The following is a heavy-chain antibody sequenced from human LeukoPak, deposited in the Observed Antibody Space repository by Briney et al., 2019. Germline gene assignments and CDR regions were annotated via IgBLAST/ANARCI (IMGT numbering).Heavy chain of an antibody. Sequence: SVKVSCKASGGTFSSYAISWVRQAPGQGLEWMGGIVPIFGTTNYAQKFQDRVTITADKSTSTAYMELSSLRSEDTAVYYCARVVGLTGYSSSWYSGYYYYMDVWGKGTTVTVSS. D-gene: IGHD6-13*01. J-gene: IGHJ6*03. CDR2: IVPIFGTT. CDR3: ARVVGLTGYSSSWYSGYYYYMDV. V-gene: IGHV1-69*06. CDR1: GGTFSSYA.